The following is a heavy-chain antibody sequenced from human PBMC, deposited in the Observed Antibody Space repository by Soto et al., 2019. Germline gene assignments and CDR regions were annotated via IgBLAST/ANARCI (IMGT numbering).Heavy chain of an antibody. CDR1: GFTFSSYA. Sequence: EVQLLESGGGLVQPGGSLRLSCAASGFTFSSYAMSWVRQAPGKGLEWVSIIGVGGGDRYYPESVNGRFTISRDTSRDTLYLEMNSLRDEDTAVYYCAIVRFGELVWGQGTLVTVSS. D-gene: IGHD3-10*01. J-gene: IGHJ4*02. CDR3: AIVRFGELV. CDR2: IGVGGGDR. V-gene: IGHV3-23*01.